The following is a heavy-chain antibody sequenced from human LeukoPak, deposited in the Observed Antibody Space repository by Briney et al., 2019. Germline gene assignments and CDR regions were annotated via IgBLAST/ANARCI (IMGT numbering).Heavy chain of an antibody. CDR3: AREGWWFDF. V-gene: IGHV4-59*12. CDR1: GGSISSYY. CDR2: ISYSGST. J-gene: IGHJ4*02. D-gene: IGHD2-15*01. Sequence: SETLSLTCTVSGGSISSYYWSWIRQPPGKGLEWIGYISYSGSTNFNPSLKSRVTISVDTSKNQFSLQLNSVTPEDTAVYYCAREGWWFDFWGQGTLVTVFS.